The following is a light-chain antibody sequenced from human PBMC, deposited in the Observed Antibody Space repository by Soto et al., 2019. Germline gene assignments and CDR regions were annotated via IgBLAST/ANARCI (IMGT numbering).Light chain of an antibody. J-gene: IGLJ1*01. CDR3: SSYTSSSTSIV. CDR2: EVS. V-gene: IGLV2-14*01. CDR1: RSAVGGYNY. Sequence: SVLTHPPSWSGSPGQSITYSCLGPRSAVGGYNYVSWYQQHPGKAHKVMISEVSNRPSGVSNRFSGSKSGNTASLTISGLQAEDEADYYCSSYTSSSTSIVFGTGTKVTVL.